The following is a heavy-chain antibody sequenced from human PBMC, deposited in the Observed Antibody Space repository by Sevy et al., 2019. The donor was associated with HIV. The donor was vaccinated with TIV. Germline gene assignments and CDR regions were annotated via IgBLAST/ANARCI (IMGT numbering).Heavy chain of an antibody. CDR2: IWYDGSNK. Sequence: GGSLRLSCAASGFTFSSYGMHWVRQAPGKGLEWVAVIWYDGSNKYYADSVKGRFTISRDNSKNTLYLQMNSLRAEDTAVYYCARAMLVVPAAGIEGNYYYGMDVWGQGTTVTVSS. CDR1: GFTFSSYG. CDR3: ARAMLVVPAAGIEGNYYYGMDV. D-gene: IGHD2-2*01. V-gene: IGHV3-33*01. J-gene: IGHJ6*02.